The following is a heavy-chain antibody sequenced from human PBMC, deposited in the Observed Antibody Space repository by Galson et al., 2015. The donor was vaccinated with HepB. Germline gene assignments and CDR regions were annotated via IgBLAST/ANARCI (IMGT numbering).Heavy chain of an antibody. D-gene: IGHD3-9*01. CDR2: VNGGNGNT. Sequence: SVKVSCKASGYTFSSYAVHWVRQAPGQRLEWMGWVNGGNGNTKYSEKFQGSVTMTRDTSASTAYMELSSLRSEDTAVYYCALRYYDVLTGYTDYFEHWGQGILVTVSS. CDR3: ALRYYDVLTGYTDYFEH. J-gene: IGHJ1*01. V-gene: IGHV1-3*01. CDR1: GYTFSSYA.